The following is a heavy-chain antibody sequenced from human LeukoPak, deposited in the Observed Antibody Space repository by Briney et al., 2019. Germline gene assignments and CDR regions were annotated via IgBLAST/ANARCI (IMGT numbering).Heavy chain of an antibody. J-gene: IGHJ5*02. V-gene: IGHV1-46*01. CDR1: GYTFTTYY. CDR2: INPSGGGT. Sequence: ASVKVSRKASGYTFTTYYIHWVRQAPGQGREWLGIINPSGGGTIYAQKFQGRVTMTRDTSTSTVYMELSSLTSEDTAVYYCAREWPNTYRFDPWGQGTLVTVSS. CDR3: AREWPNTYRFDP. D-gene: IGHD1/OR15-1a*01.